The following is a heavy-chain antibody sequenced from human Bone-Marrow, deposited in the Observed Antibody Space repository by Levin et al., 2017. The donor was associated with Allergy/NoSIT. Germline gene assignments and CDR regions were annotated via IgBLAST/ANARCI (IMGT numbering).Heavy chain of an antibody. Sequence: PGGSLRLSCAASGFTFSSYAMDWVRQTPGKGLEWVASISYDGSDKYYGDSVKGRFTISRDNSNNTVYLQMNSLRVEDTAIYYCARDLRGCVNGVCYWSGGWLDPWGQGILVTVSS. CDR1: GFTFSSYA. J-gene: IGHJ5*02. CDR3: ARDLRGCVNGVCYWSGGWLDP. V-gene: IGHV3-33*05. CDR2: ISYDGSDK. D-gene: IGHD2-8*01.